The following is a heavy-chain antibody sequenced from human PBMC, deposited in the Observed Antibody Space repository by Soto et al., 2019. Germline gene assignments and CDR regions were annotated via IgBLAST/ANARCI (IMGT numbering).Heavy chain of an antibody. Sequence: SETLSLTCTVSGASISCYYWSWIRKSAGKGLEWIGRIYATGTTDYNPSLKSRVMMSVDTSKKQFSLKLRSVTAADTAVYYCVRDGTKTLRDWFDPWGQGISVTVSS. V-gene: IGHV4-4*07. CDR2: IYATGTT. J-gene: IGHJ5*02. CDR1: GASISCYY. D-gene: IGHD1-1*01. CDR3: VRDGTKTLRDWFDP.